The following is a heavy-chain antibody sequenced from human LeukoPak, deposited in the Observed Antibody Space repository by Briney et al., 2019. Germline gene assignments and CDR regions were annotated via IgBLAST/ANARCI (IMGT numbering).Heavy chain of an antibody. J-gene: IGHJ6*04. Sequence: PGGSLRLSCAASGFTFSSYDMHWVRQATGKGLEWVSAIGTAGDPYYPGSVKGRFTISRENAKNSLYLQMNSLRAGDTAVYYCARGGFYGSGSYFAYGMDVWGKGITVTVSS. V-gene: IGHV3-13*05. CDR3: ARGGFYGSGSYFAYGMDV. CDR1: GFTFSSYD. CDR2: IGTAGDP. D-gene: IGHD3-10*01.